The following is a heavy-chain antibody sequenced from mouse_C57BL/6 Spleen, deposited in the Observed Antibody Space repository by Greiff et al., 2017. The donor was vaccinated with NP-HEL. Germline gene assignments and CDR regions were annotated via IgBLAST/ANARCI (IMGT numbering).Heavy chain of an antibody. CDR1: GYTFTSYW. V-gene: IGHV1-59*01. D-gene: IGHD3-2*02. CDR2: IDPSDSYT. CDR3: ARGGSSGSFAY. Sequence: VQLQQPGAELVRPGTSVKLSCKASGYTFTSYWMHWVKQRPGQGLEWIGVIDPSDSYTNYNQKFKGKATLTVDTSSSTAYMQLSSLTSEDSAVYYCARGGSSGSFAYWGQGTLVTVSA. J-gene: IGHJ3*01.